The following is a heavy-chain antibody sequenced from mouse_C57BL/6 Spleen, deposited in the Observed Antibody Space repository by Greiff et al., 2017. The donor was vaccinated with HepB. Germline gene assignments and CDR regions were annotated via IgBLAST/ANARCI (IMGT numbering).Heavy chain of an antibody. Sequence: QVQLQQSGPGLVAPSQSLSITCTVSGFSLTSYGVDWVRQSPGKGLEWLGVIWGVGSTNYNSALKSRLSISKDNSKSQVFLKMNSLQTDDTAMYYCARAYDYGDLHAMDYWGQGTSVTVSS. D-gene: IGHD2-4*01. CDR3: ARAYDYGDLHAMDY. J-gene: IGHJ4*01. V-gene: IGHV2-6*01. CDR1: GFSLTSYG. CDR2: IWGVGST.